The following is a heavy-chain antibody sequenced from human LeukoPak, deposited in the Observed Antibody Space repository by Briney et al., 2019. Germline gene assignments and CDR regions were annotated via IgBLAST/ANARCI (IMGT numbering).Heavy chain of an antibody. Sequence: GASVKVSCKASGYTFTGYYMHWVRQAPGQGLEWMGWINPNSGGTNYAQKFQGRVTISVDTSKNQFSLKLSSVTAADTAVYYCARQQWLVQGDYYYYYYMDVWGKGTTVTVSS. CDR2: INPNSGGT. J-gene: IGHJ6*03. D-gene: IGHD6-19*01. V-gene: IGHV1-2*02. CDR1: GYTFTGYY. CDR3: ARQQWLVQGDYYYYYYMDV.